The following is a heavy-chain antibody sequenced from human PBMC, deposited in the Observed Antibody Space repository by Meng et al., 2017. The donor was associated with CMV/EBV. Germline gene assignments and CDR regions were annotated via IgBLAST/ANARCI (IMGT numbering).Heavy chain of an antibody. D-gene: IGHD6-6*01. V-gene: IGHV1-69*04. Sequence: KISCAASGFTFSSYGISWVRQAPGQGLEWMGRIIPILGIANYAQKFQGRVTITADKSTSTAYMELSSLRSEDTAVYYCARDKDSSSSYDDGMDVWGQGTTVTVSS. CDR3: ARDKDSSSSYDDGMDV. CDR1: GFTFSSYG. CDR2: IIPILGIA. J-gene: IGHJ6*02.